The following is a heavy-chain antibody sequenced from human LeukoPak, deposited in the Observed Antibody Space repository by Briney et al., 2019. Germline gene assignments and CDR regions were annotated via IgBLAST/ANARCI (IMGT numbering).Heavy chain of an antibody. Sequence: GGSLRLSCATSGFIFTNAWMSWVRQAPGKGLEWVGRIKTKSDGETTDYAAPVKGRFAILRDDSENTVYLRMNRLKTEDTAVYYCATDYGGDSDGYHYVSYWGQGTLVTVSS. D-gene: IGHD3-22*01. J-gene: IGHJ4*02. CDR1: GFIFTNAW. CDR3: ATDYGGDSDGYHYVSY. CDR2: IKTKSDGETT. V-gene: IGHV3-15*01.